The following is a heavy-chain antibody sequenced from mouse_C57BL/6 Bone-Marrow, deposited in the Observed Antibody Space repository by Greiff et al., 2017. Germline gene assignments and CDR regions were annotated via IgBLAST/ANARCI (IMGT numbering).Heavy chain of an antibody. D-gene: IGHD4-1*01. CDR2: ISSGGSYT. CDR1: GFTFSSYG. J-gene: IGHJ3*01. V-gene: IGHV5-6*01. Sequence: EVKLMESGGDLVKPGGSLKLSCSASGFTFSSYGMSLVRQTPDKRLEWVATISSGGSYTYYPDSVKGRFTISRDNAKNTLYLQMSSLKSEDTAMYYCARLGRFAYWGQGTLVTVSA. CDR3: ARLGRFAY.